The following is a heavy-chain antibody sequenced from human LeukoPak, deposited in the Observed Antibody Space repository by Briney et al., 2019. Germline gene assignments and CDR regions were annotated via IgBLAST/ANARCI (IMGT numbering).Heavy chain of an antibody. J-gene: IGHJ5*02. Sequence: KPSQTLSLTCTVSGGSISSGGYYWSWIRQRPGKGLEWIGYIYYSGSTYYNPSLKSRVTISVDTSKNQFSLKLSSVTAADTAVYYCARVPREHYDFWGPPAGSWFDPWGQGTLVTVSS. V-gene: IGHV4-31*03. CDR1: GGSISSGGYY. D-gene: IGHD3-3*01. CDR3: ARVPREHYDFWGPPAGSWFDP. CDR2: IYYSGST.